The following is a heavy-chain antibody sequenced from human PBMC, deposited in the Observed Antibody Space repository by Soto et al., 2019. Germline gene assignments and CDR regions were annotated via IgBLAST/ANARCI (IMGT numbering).Heavy chain of an antibody. J-gene: IGHJ4*02. D-gene: IGHD3-16*01. CDR3: ARAINDYYFDS. CDR2: IYSSSST. CDR1: GGSVTTYY. V-gene: IGHV4-4*07. Sequence: SETLSLTCTVSGGSVTTYYWSWIRQPAGKGLEWIGHIYSSSSTNYNPSLKSRVTMSVDTSKNQFSLKLSSVAAADTAVYYCARAINDYYFDSWGQGTLVTVSS.